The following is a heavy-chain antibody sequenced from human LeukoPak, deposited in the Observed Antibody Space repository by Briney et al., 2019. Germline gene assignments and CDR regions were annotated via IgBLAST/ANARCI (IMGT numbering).Heavy chain of an antibody. CDR1: GYTFTSYG. V-gene: IGHV1-18*01. CDR2: ISAYNGNT. CDR3: ARAPVITIFGVAKSSDY. Sequence: ASVKVSCKASGYTFTSYGISWVRQAPGQGLEWMGWISAYNGNTNYAQKLQGRVTMTTDTSTSTAYMELRSLRSDDTAVYYCARAPVITIFGVAKSSDYWGQGTLVTVSS. D-gene: IGHD3-3*01. J-gene: IGHJ4*02.